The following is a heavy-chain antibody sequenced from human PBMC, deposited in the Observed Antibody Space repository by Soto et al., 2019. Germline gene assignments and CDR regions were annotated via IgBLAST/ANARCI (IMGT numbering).Heavy chain of an antibody. V-gene: IGHV4-4*02. J-gene: IGHJ5*02. CDR1: GGSISSSKW. CDR3: AQLYNWFDP. Sequence: QVQLQESGPGLVKPSGTLSLTCVVSGGSISSSKWWTWVRQPPGKGLEWIGEIYHSGSTNYNPSLKSRVTISVHKSKNQFSLKLSSVTAADTALYYCAQLYNWFDPWGQGALVTVSS. CDR2: IYHSGST.